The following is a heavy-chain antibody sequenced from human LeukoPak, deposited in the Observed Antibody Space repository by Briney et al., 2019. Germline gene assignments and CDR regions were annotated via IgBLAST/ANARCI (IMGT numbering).Heavy chain of an antibody. V-gene: IGHV4-59*08. Sequence: SETLSLTCTVSGGSISSYYWSWIRQPPGKGLEWIGYISYSGSTNYNPSLKSRVTISVDTSKNQFSLKLTSVTAADTAVYYCARHSICYDPWGQGTLVTVSS. CDR1: GGSISSYY. CDR3: ARHSICYDP. D-gene: IGHD2-2*01. J-gene: IGHJ5*02. CDR2: ISYSGST.